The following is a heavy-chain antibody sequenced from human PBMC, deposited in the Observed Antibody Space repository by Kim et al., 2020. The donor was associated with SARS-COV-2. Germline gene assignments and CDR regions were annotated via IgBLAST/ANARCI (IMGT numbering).Heavy chain of an antibody. CDR3: ASRGYSVPEDFDY. Sequence: YAQKVQGRVTITADESTSTAYMELSSLRSEDTAVYYCASRGYSVPEDFDYWGQGTLVTVSS. J-gene: IGHJ4*02. D-gene: IGHD5-12*01. V-gene: IGHV1-69*01.